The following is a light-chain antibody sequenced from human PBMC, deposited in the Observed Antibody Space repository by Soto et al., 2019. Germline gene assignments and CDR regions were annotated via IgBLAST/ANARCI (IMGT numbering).Light chain of an antibody. CDR3: SSFTSSTSTI. J-gene: IGLJ2*01. CDR1: SSDVGGW. Sequence: QSALTQPASVSWSPGQSITISCTGTSSDVGGWLSWDQQHPGKAPKLMIYDVNNRPSGASNRFSGSKSGNTASLPISGLQAEDEADYYCSSFTSSTSTIFGGGTKLTVL. V-gene: IGLV2-14*01. CDR2: DVN.